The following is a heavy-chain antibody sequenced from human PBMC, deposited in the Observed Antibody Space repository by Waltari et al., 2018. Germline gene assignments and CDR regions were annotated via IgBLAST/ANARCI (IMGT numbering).Heavy chain of an antibody. CDR1: GGSFSGYH. J-gene: IGHJ5*02. D-gene: IGHD3-16*02. V-gene: IGHV4-34*01. CDR3: AREVDYIWGSYRKGGWFDP. Sequence: QVQLQQWGAGLLKPSETLSLTCAVYGGSFSGYHWSWIRQPPGKGLEWIGEINHSGSTNYNPSLKIRVTISVDTSKNQFSLKLSSVTAADTAVYYCAREVDYIWGSYRKGGWFDPWGQGTLVTVSS. CDR2: INHSGST.